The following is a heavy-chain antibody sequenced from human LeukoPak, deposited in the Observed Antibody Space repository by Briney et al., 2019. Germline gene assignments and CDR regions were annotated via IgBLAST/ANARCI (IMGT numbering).Heavy chain of an antibody. CDR1: GFTLSDYA. V-gene: IGHV3-23*01. Sequence: GGSLRLSCAASGFTLSDYAMSWVRQAPGKGLQWVSAISGSGINTYYADSVKGRFTISRDNSKKTCSLQMDSLRVEDTATYYCAREASTEIIGGMDVRGQGTTVTVTS. D-gene: IGHD2-2*01. CDR3: AREASTEIIGGMDV. J-gene: IGHJ6*02. CDR2: ISGSGINT.